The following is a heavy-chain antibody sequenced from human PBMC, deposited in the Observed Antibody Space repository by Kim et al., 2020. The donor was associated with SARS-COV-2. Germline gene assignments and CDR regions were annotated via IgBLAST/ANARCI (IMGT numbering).Heavy chain of an antibody. Sequence: ASVKVSCKASGYAFRDYSIHWVRQAPGQGLEWMGWINPNTGGAHYAQKFQGWVTITRDTSISTAYMEVINLKSEDTAVYYCARDLGGFDSSGYFCYWGQGTLVTVSS. V-gene: IGHV1-2*04. D-gene: IGHD6-25*01. CDR1: GYAFRDYS. CDR2: INPNTGGA. J-gene: IGHJ4*01. CDR3: ARDLGGFDSSGYFCY.